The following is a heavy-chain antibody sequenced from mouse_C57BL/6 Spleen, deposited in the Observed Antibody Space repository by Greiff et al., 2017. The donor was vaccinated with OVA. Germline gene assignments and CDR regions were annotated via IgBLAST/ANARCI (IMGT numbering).Heavy chain of an antibody. J-gene: IGHJ4*01. V-gene: IGHV6-3*01. CDR2: IRLKSDNYAT. D-gene: IGHD1-1*01. CDR1: GFTFSNYW. CDR3: TGIYYLWDYAMDY. Sequence: DVKLVESGGGLVQPGGSMKLSCVASGFTFSNYWMNWVRQSPEKGLEWVAQIRLKSDNYATHYAESVKGRFTISRDDSKSSVYLQMNNLRAEDTGIYYCTGIYYLWDYAMDYWGQGTSVTVSS.